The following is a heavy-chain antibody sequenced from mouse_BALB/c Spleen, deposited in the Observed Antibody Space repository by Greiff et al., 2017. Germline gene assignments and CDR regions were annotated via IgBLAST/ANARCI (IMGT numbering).Heavy chain of an antibody. Sequence: EVHLVESGGGLVQPGGSLKLSCAASGFTFSSYGMSWVRQTPDKRLELVATINSNGGSTYYPDSVKGRFTISRDNAKNTLYLQMSSLKSEDTAMYYCARGSGCDYWGQGTTLTVSS. D-gene: IGHD4-1*01. V-gene: IGHV5-6-3*01. CDR2: INSNGGST. CDR1: GFTFSSYG. J-gene: IGHJ2*01. CDR3: ARGSGCDY.